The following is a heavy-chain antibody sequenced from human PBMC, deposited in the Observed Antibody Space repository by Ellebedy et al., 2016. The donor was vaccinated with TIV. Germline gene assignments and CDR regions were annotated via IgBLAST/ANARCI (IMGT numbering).Heavy chain of an antibody. V-gene: IGHV3-21*01. CDR3: ATDRGEWGLLSFYDS. Sequence: PGGSLRLSCVASGFIFSSSRMNWLRQAPGKGLEWVSSISSDLLHIDYRDSGKGRFTISRDNAKNSVSRQMDNLRADDTAVYYCATDRGEWGLLSFYDSWGQGTLVTVSS. CDR2: ISSDLLHI. CDR1: GFIFSSSR. J-gene: IGHJ4*03. D-gene: IGHD2/OR15-2a*01.